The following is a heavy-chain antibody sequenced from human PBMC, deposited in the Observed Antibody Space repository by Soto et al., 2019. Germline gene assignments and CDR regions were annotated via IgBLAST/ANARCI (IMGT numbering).Heavy chain of an antibody. D-gene: IGHD5-18*01. CDR3: ARMASFGSLNWFDP. CDR2: MNPGSGDT. CDR1: GYTFTNND. V-gene: IGHV1-8*01. J-gene: IGHJ5*02. Sequence: ASVKVSCKASGYTFTNNDVTWVRQATGQGLEWMGWMNPGSGDTGYAQRFQGRVTMTRNISIATAYMELSSLRSEDTAIYYCARMASFGSLNWFDPWGQGTLVTVSS.